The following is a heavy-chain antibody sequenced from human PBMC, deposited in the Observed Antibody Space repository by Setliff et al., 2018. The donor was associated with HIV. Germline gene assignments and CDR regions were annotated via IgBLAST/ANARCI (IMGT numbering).Heavy chain of an antibody. V-gene: IGHV4-30-2*03. Sequence: SETLSLTCSVSGGSISSGGYSWSWIRQSPGKSLEWIGSVSQSGSTYYNPSLKSRITISVDRSKNLFSLKLISVTAADQGVYYCARVPVPGANWFDPWGLGTLVTVSS. J-gene: IGHJ5*02. CDR3: ARVPVPGANWFDP. CDR1: GGSISSGGYS. CDR2: VSQSGST.